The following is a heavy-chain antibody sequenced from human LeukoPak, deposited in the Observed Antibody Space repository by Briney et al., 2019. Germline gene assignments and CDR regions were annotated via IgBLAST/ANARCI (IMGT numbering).Heavy chain of an antibody. V-gene: IGHV1-46*01. D-gene: IGHD6-19*01. Sequence: ASVKVSCKASGYSFTDYYLHWVRQAPGQGLEWMGIINPSGGSTSYAQKFQGRVTMTRDMSTSTVYMELSSLRSEDTAVYYCARVPVAGTNTDYWGQGTLVTVSS. CDR1: GYSFTDYY. J-gene: IGHJ4*02. CDR2: INPSGGST. CDR3: ARVPVAGTNTDY.